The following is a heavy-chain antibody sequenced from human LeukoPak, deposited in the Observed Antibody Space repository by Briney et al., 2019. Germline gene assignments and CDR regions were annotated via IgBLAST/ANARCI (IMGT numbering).Heavy chain of an antibody. D-gene: IGHD6-19*01. J-gene: IGHJ5*02. Sequence: PGGSLRLSCAASGFTFSNYPIHCVRQAPGKGLEFVSSIHSNGISTYYGNSVKGRFTVSRDNSKNTVYLQMGSLREEDMAVYYCARTQQWLATGGWYWFDTWGQGTLVTVSS. CDR1: GFTFSNYP. CDR3: ARTQQWLATGGWYWFDT. CDR2: IHSNGIST. V-gene: IGHV3-64*01.